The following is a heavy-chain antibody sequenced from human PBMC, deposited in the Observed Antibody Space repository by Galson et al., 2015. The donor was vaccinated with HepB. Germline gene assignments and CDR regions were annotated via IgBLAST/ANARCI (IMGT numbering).Heavy chain of an antibody. J-gene: IGHJ3*02. CDR1: GFTFSNAW. CDR3: AREDHGGIAVADAFDI. CDR2: IWYDGSNK. Sequence: SLRLSCAASGFTFSNAWMNWVRQAPGKGLEWVAVIWYDGSNKYYADSVKGRFTISRDNSKNTLYLQMNSLRAEDTAVYYCAREDHGGIAVADAFDIWGQGTMVTVSS. D-gene: IGHD6-19*01. V-gene: IGHV3-33*08.